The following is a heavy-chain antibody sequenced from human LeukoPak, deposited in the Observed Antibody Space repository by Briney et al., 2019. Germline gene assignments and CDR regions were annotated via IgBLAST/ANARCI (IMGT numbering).Heavy chain of an antibody. J-gene: IGHJ4*02. V-gene: IGHV3-9*01. CDR3: AKTSNSGSYGYCFDY. CDR2: INWNSGDI. Sequence: GGSLRLSCAASGFTFGDYGMHWVRRAPGKGLEWVSGINWNSGDIDYADSVKGRFTISRDNAKNSLYLQINSLRAEDTALYYCAKTSNSGSYGYCFDYWGQGTLVTVSS. D-gene: IGHD1-26*01. CDR1: GFTFGDYG.